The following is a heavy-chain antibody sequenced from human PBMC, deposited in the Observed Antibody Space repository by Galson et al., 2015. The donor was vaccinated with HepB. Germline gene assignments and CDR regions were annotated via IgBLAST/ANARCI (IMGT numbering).Heavy chain of an antibody. V-gene: IGHV3-21*04. CDR3: ARLVRDYFDY. Sequence: SLRLSCAASGFTFSSYGMNWVRQAPGKGLEWVSSITRTSIYIYYANSMKGRFTISRDNAKNSLYLQMNSLRADDTAVYYCARLVRDYFDYWGQGTLVAVSS. CDR2: ITRTSIYI. D-gene: IGHD6-6*01. J-gene: IGHJ4*02. CDR1: GFTFSSYG.